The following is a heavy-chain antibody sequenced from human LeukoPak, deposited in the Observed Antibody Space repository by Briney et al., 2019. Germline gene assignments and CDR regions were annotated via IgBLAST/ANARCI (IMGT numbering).Heavy chain of an antibody. V-gene: IGHV4-34*01. CDR1: GGSFSGYY. CDR3: ARASVMATTSRTYYFDY. Sequence: PSETLSLTCAVYGGSFSGYYWSWIRQPPGKGLEWIGEINHSGSTNYNPSLKSRVTISVDTSKNQFSLKLSSVTAADTAVYYCARASVMATTSRTYYFDYWGQGTLVTVSS. J-gene: IGHJ4*02. CDR2: INHSGST. D-gene: IGHD5-24*01.